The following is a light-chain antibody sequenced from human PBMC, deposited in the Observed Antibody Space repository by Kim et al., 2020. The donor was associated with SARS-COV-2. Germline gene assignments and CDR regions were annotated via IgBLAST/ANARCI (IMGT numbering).Light chain of an antibody. CDR2: AAS. J-gene: IGKJ2*01. CDR1: QRISSW. Sequence: SASVGDRVTITCRASQRISSWLAWYQQKPEKAPNLLIFAASSLQSGVPSRFSGSGSGTDFSLTISSLQPEDSATYYCQQANSFPYTFGQGTKLEI. V-gene: IGKV1-12*01. CDR3: QQANSFPYT.